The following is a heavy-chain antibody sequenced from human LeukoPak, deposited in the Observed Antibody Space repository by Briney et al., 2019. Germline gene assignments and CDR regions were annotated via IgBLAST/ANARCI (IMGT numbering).Heavy chain of an antibody. D-gene: IGHD5-12*01. CDR1: GYSFTSYC. CDR2: IYPGDSGP. CDR3: ARGGAGGYSGYDYYYYGMDV. J-gene: IGHJ6*02. Sequence: GESLKISCKVSGYSFTSYCIGWVRQMPGKGLEWMGIIYPGDSGPTYSPSFQGQVTISVDKSINTAYLQWSSLQASDTAMYYCARGGAGGYSGYDYYYYGMDVWGQGTTVTVSS. V-gene: IGHV5-51*01.